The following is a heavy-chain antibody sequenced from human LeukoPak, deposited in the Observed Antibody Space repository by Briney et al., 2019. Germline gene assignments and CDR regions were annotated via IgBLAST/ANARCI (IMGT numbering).Heavy chain of an antibody. Sequence: GGSLRLSCAASGFTFSTYWMTWVRQAPGKGLEWVSAISGSGGSTYYADSVKGRFTISRDNSKNTLYLQMNSLRAEDTAVYYCAKVAMVRGVIRYFDYWGQGTLVTVSS. CDR1: GFTFSTYW. J-gene: IGHJ4*02. D-gene: IGHD3-10*01. CDR2: ISGSGGST. V-gene: IGHV3-23*01. CDR3: AKVAMVRGVIRYFDY.